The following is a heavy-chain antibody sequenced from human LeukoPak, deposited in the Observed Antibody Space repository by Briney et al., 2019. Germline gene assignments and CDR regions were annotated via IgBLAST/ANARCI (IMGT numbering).Heavy chain of an antibody. CDR2: ISYDGSNK. Sequence: GGSLRLSCAASEFTFSSYAMHWVRQAPGKGLEWVAVISYDGSNKYYADSVKGRFTISRDNSKNTLYLQMNRLRAEDTAVYYCAREGLKGVLWFGELSQPSFDYWGQGTLVTVSS. CDR1: EFTFSSYA. CDR3: AREGLKGVLWFGELSQPSFDY. J-gene: IGHJ4*02. V-gene: IGHV3-30-3*01. D-gene: IGHD3-10*01.